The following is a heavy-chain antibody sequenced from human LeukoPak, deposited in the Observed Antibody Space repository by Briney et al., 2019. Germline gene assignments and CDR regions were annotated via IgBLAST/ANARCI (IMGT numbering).Heavy chain of an antibody. J-gene: IGHJ3*02. V-gene: IGHV3-21*01. D-gene: IGHD6-13*01. CDR2: ISSSSSYI. CDR1: GFTFSSYS. CDR3: ARDGRADDAFDI. Sequence: PGGSLRLSCAASGFTFSSYSMNWVRQAPGKGLEWVSSISSSSSYIYYADSVKGRLTISRDNAKNSLYLQMNSLRAEDTAVYYCARDGRADDAFDIWGQGTMVTVSS.